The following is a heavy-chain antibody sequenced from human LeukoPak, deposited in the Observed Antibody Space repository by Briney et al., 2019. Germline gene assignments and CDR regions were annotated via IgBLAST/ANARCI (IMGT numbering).Heavy chain of an antibody. V-gene: IGHV1-18*01. J-gene: IGHJ3*02. CDR1: GYTFTSYG. CDR2: ISAYNGNT. Sequence: ASVKVSCKASGYTFTSYGISWVRQAPGQGLEWMGWISAYNGNTNYAQKLQGRVTMTTDTSTSTAYMELGSLRSDDTAVYYCARDRATMVRGVADAFDIWGQGTMVTVSS. CDR3: ARDRATMVRGVADAFDI. D-gene: IGHD3-10*01.